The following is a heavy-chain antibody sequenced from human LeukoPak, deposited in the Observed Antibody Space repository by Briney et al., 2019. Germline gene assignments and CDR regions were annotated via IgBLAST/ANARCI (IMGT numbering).Heavy chain of an antibody. V-gene: IGHV4-39*07. CDR3: ARDSRYGSGYYYYGMDV. CDR1: GGSISSSSYS. Sequence: PSETLSLTCTVSGGSISSSSYSWGWIRQPPGKGLEWIGSIYYSGSTYYSPSLKSRVTISVDTSKNQFSLKLSSVTAADTAVYYCARDSRYGSGYYYYGMDVWGQGTTVTVSS. CDR2: IYYSGST. J-gene: IGHJ6*02. D-gene: IGHD3-10*01.